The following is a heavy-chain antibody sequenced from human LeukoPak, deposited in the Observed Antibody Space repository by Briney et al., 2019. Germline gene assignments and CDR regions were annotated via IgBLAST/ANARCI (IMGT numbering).Heavy chain of an antibody. D-gene: IGHD1-14*01. CDR1: GFTFSSYS. J-gene: IGHJ3*02. Sequence: GGSLRLSCAASGFTFSSYSMNWVRQAPGKGLEWVSSISSSSSYIYYADSVKGRFTISRDNAKKSLYLQMNGLKAEDTAVYYCARDLSRGKPHAFDIWGQGTMVTVSS. V-gene: IGHV3-21*01. CDR3: ARDLSRGKPHAFDI. CDR2: ISSSSSYI.